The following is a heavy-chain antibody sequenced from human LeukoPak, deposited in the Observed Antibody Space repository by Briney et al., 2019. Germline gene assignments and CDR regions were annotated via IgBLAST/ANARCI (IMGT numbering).Heavy chain of an antibody. Sequence: SETLSLTCAVYGGSFSGYYWSWIRQPPGKGLEWIGSIYYSGSTYYNPSLKSRVTISVDTSKNQFSLKLSSVTAADTAVYYCAGQRYCSSASCYLGGWFDPWGQGTLVTVSS. V-gene: IGHV4-34*01. CDR3: AGQRYCSSASCYLGGWFDP. CDR2: IYYSGST. D-gene: IGHD2-2*01. CDR1: GGSFSGYY. J-gene: IGHJ5*02.